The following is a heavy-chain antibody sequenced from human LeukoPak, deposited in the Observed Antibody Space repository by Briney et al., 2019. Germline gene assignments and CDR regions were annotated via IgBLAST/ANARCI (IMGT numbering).Heavy chain of an antibody. J-gene: IGHJ2*01. Sequence: SETLSLTCTVSGGSISSYYWSWIRQPPGKGLEWIGYIYYSGSTNYSPSLKSRVTISVDTSKNQFSLKLSSVTAADTAVYYCARGRDSSGWDHWYFDLWGRGTLVTVSS. CDR3: ARGRDSSGWDHWYFDL. V-gene: IGHV4-59*01. D-gene: IGHD6-19*01. CDR1: GGSISSYY. CDR2: IYYSGST.